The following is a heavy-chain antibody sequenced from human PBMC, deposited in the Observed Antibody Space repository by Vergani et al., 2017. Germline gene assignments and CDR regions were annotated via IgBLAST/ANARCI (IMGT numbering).Heavy chain of an antibody. Sequence: EVQLVESGGGLVQPGGSLRLSCAASGFTFSDHYMDWVRQAPGKGLEWVGRTRNKANSYTTEYAAFVKGRFTISRDDSKNSLYLQMNSLKTEDTAVYYCARRYCSGGSCYSSFDYWGQGTLVTVSS. CDR2: TRNKANSYTT. J-gene: IGHJ4*02. CDR3: ARRYCSGGSCYSSFDY. CDR1: GFTFSDHY. D-gene: IGHD2-15*01. V-gene: IGHV3-72*01.